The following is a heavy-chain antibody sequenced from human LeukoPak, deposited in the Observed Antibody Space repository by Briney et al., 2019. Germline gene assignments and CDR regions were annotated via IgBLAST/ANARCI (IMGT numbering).Heavy chain of an antibody. CDR1: GGSMSGYS. V-gene: IGHV4-59*08. CDR3: ARGHQGLDP. Sequence: SETLSLTCTVSGGSMSGYSWSWIRQPPGKTLEWIGYIYYSGSTNYNSSLKSRVTISVDTSKNQPSLKLSSVTAADTAVYYCARGHQGLDPWGQGALVTVSS. CDR2: IYYSGST. J-gene: IGHJ5*02.